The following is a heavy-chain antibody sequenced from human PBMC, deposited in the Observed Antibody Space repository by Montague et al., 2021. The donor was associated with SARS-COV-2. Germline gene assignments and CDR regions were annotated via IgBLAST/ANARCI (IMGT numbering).Heavy chain of an antibody. CDR2: IYNSGST. V-gene: IGHV4-59*01. CDR3: ARVKRGYYCCWGVSSHFDY. Sequence: SETLSLTCTVSGGSRRSYYWSWIRQPQGKGLEGIGNIYNSGSTNYNPYAKSRVTISVDTAKNKFTLKLSPVTAADTAVYNCARVKRGYYCCWGVSSHFDYWGQGTLVTVSS. J-gene: IGHJ4*02. CDR1: GGSRRSYY. D-gene: IGHD3-10*01.